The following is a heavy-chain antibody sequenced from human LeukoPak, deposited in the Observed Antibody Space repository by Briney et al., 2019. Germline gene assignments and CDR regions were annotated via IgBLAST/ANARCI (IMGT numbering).Heavy chain of an antibody. J-gene: IGHJ4*02. CDR3: ARSTSASGTGDY. CDR2: ISSGSGYI. D-gene: IGHD6-13*01. Sequence: PGGSLRLSCAASGFTFSSYSMHWFRQAPGKGLEWVSSISSGSGYIYSADSVKGRFTISRDNTKNSLYLQMNSLGAEDTAVYYCARSTSASGTGDYWGQGTLVTVSS. CDR1: GFTFSSYS. V-gene: IGHV3-21*01.